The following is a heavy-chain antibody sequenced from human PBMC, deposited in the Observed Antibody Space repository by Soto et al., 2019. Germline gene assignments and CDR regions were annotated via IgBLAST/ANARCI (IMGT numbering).Heavy chain of an antibody. CDR3: ARVYYDSSGYYVTMAFDI. CDR1: GFTFSDYY. V-gene: IGHV3-11*01. J-gene: IGHJ3*02. Sequence: RRLSCAASGFTFSDYYMSWIRQAPGKGLEWVSYISSSGSTIYYADSVKGRFTISRDNAKNSLYLQMNSLRAEDTAVYYCARVYYDSSGYYVTMAFDIWGQGTMVTVSS. D-gene: IGHD3-22*01. CDR2: ISSSGSTI.